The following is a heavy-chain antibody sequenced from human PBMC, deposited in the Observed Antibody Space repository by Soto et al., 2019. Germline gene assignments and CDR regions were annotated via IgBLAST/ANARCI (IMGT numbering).Heavy chain of an antibody. D-gene: IGHD3-3*01. Sequence: GGSLRLSCAASGFTFSSYAMSWVRQAPGKGLEWVSAISGSGGSTYYADSVKGRFTISRDNSKNTRYLQMNSLRAEDTAVYYCARPDEDFWSGYSSPFDYWGQGTLVTVSS. CDR1: GFTFSSYA. V-gene: IGHV3-23*01. CDR3: ARPDEDFWSGYSSPFDY. CDR2: ISGSGGST. J-gene: IGHJ4*02.